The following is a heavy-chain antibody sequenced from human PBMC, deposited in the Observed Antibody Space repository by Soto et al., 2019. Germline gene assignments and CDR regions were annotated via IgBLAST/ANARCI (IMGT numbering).Heavy chain of an antibody. J-gene: IGHJ6*02. CDR2: INYSGIV. V-gene: IGHV4-39*01. CDR3: ARGGDIVVVPAETHYSYGMDV. Sequence: PSETLSLTCTVSGGSIYSSDFYWGWIRQPPGKGLEWIGTINYSGIVYYSPSLKSRLTISVDTSKNQFSLRLNSVTAADTAVYYCARGGDIVVVPAETHYSYGMDVWGQGPTVTVSS. CDR1: GGSIYSSDFY. D-gene: IGHD2-2*01.